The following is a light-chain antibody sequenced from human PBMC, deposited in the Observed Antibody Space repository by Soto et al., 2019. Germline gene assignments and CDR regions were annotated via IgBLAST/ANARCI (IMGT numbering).Light chain of an antibody. CDR1: QIISSW. CDR2: KAS. V-gene: IGKV1-5*03. J-gene: IGKJ4*01. Sequence: DIQWTQSPSPLSASVGARVTITCRPSQIISSWLAWYQQKPGKAPNLLIYKASSLESGVPSRFSGSGSGTEFTLTISSLQPDDFATYYCQQYNSYPLTFGGGTKVEIK. CDR3: QQYNSYPLT.